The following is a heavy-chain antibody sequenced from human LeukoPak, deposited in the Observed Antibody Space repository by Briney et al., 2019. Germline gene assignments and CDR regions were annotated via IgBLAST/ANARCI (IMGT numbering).Heavy chain of an antibody. CDR3: ATEELNWNYGNY. CDR1: GGTFSSYA. V-gene: IGHV1-69*04. Sequence: SVKVSCKASGGTFSSYAISWVRQAPGQGLEWMGRIIPILGIANYAQKFQGRVTITADKSTSTAYTELSSLRSEDTAVYYCATEELNWNYGNYWGQGTLVTVSS. J-gene: IGHJ4*02. D-gene: IGHD1-7*01. CDR2: IIPILGIA.